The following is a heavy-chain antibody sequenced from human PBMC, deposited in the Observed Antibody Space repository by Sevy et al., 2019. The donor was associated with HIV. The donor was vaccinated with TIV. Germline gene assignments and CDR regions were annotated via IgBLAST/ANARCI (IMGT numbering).Heavy chain of an antibody. V-gene: IGHV3-23*01. CDR1: GFTFSSYA. CDR2: ISGSGGST. J-gene: IGHJ6*02. Sequence: GGSLRLSCAASGFTFSSYAMSWVRQAPGKGLEWVSAISGSGGSTYYADSVKGRFTISRDNSKNTLYLQMNSLRAEDTAVYYCAKSSGAAARGYYYGMDVWGQGTTVTVSS. D-gene: IGHD6-13*01. CDR3: AKSSGAAARGYYYGMDV.